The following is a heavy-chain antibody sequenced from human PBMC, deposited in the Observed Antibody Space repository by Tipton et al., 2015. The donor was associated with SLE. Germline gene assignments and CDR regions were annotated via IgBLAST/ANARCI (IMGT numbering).Heavy chain of an antibody. CDR1: GGSISSYY. D-gene: IGHD3-16*01. Sequence: TLSLTCTVSGGSISSYYWSWIRQPPGKGLEWIGSIYYSGSTYYNPSLKSRVTISVDTSKNQFSLKLSSVTAADTAVYYCASSLMITFGGVIRPDAFDIWGQGTMVTVSS. V-gene: IGHV4-59*01. J-gene: IGHJ3*02. CDR3: ASSLMITFGGVIRPDAFDI. CDR2: IYYSGST.